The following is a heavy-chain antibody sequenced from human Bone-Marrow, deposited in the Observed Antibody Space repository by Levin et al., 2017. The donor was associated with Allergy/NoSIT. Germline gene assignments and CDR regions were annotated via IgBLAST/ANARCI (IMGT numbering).Heavy chain of an antibody. CDR3: AREDSRWYIY. CDR2: INPNSGGT. V-gene: IGHV1-2*06. J-gene: IGHJ4*02. Sequence: RASVKVSCKASGYTFTAYSIHWVRQAPGQGLEWVGRINPNSGGTDYAQKFQGRVTMTRDTSISTAYMELTSLTSDDTAVYYCAREDSRWYIYWGQGTLVTVSS. CDR1: GYTFTAYS. D-gene: IGHD6-13*01.